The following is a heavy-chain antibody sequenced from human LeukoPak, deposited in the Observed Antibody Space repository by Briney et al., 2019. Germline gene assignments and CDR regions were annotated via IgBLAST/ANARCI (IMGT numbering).Heavy chain of an antibody. V-gene: IGHV3-11*04. D-gene: IGHD3-22*01. CDR2: ISSSGTTI. CDR3: AGESRTYYYDGRGYAFDI. Sequence: GGSLRLSCAASGFTFSDYYMSWIRQAPGKGLEWVSYISSSGTTIYYADSVKGRFTISRDNAKNSLYLQMNSLRAEDTAVYYCAGESRTYYYDGRGYAFDIWGQGTMVTVSS. CDR1: GFTFSDYY. J-gene: IGHJ3*02.